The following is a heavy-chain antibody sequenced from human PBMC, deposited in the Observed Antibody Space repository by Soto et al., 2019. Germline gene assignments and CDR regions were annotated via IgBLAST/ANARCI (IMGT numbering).Heavy chain of an antibody. CDR3: ARDTESNRYND. J-gene: IGHJ1*01. Sequence: ASVKVSCKASGYTFSTSGISWVRQAPGQGLEWVGWIRPDNGNTKSAQRLQGRVTLTTDTSASTAYMELRSLTSDDTAMYYCARDTESNRYNDWGQGTLVTVSS. D-gene: IGHD1-20*01. V-gene: IGHV1-18*01. CDR1: GYTFSTSG. CDR2: IRPDNGNT.